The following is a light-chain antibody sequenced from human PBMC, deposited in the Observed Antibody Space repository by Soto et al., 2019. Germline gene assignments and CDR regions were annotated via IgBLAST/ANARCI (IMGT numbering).Light chain of an antibody. J-gene: IGKJ1*01. Sequence: DIGMTQSPATLSVSPGERATLSCRASQSVSSYLAWYQQKPGQAPRLLIYDASNRATGIPARFSGSGSRTDFTLTISSLEPEDFAVYYCQQRSNWPRTFGQGTKVDIK. CDR2: DAS. CDR3: QQRSNWPRT. V-gene: IGKV3-11*01. CDR1: QSVSSY.